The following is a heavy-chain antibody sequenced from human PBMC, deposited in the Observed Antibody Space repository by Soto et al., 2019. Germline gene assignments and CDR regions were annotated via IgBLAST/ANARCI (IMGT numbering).Heavy chain of an antibody. CDR2: ISAYNGNT. J-gene: IGHJ5*02. Sequence: ASVKVFCKASGYTFTSYGISWVRQAPGQGLEWMGWISAYNGNTNYAQKLQGRVTMTTDTSTSTAYMELRSLRSDDTAVYYCARSVRSLGYCSGGSCLNWFDPWGQGPLVTVSS. CDR3: ARSVRSLGYCSGGSCLNWFDP. V-gene: IGHV1-18*01. CDR1: GYTFTSYG. D-gene: IGHD2-15*01.